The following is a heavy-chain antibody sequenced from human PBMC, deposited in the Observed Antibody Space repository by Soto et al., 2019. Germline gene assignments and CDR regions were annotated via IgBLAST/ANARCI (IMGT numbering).Heavy chain of an antibody. V-gene: IGHV1-18*04. CDR1: GYTFTNHG. J-gene: IGHJ6*03. CDR2: ISASNGDT. D-gene: IGHD3-16*01. CDR3: ARMLRGSKIDYYYYMDV. Sequence: QVELVQSGVEVKKPGASVKVSCKASGYTFTNHGLSWVRQAPGQGLEWMGWISASNGDTNYAQKFLGRVTVTTDTSTSTGYMELRSIKSEDTAVYYCARMLRGSKIDYYYYMDVWGKGTTVTVSS.